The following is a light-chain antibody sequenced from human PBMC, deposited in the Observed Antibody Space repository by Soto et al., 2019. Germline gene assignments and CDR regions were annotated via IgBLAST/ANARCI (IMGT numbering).Light chain of an antibody. CDR1: SSDVGGYNY. J-gene: IGLJ2*01. CDR3: CSYAGSYTSRV. CDR2: DVS. V-gene: IGLV2-11*01. Sequence: QSVLTQPRSVSGSPGQSVTISCTGTSSDVGGYNYVSWYQQHPGKAPKLMIYDVSKRPSGVPDRFSGSKSGNTASLTISGLQAEDEADYYCCSYAGSYTSRVFGGWTKVTVL.